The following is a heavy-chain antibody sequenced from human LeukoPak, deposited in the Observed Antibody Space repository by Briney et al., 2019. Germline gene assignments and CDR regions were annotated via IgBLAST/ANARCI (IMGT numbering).Heavy chain of an antibody. CDR1: GYTFTSYY. D-gene: IGHD3-22*01. Sequence: ASVKVSCKASGYTFTSYYMHWVRQAPGQGLEWMGIINPSGGSTSYAQKFQGRVTMTRDTSTSTVYMELSSLRSEDTAVYYCASLPYYYDSSGYYLWGDYWGQGTLVTVSS. V-gene: IGHV1-46*01. J-gene: IGHJ4*02. CDR3: ASLPYYYDSSGYYLWGDY. CDR2: INPSGGST.